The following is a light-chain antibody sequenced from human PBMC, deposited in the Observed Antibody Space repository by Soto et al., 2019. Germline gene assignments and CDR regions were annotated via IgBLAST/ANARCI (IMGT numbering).Light chain of an antibody. CDR3: QQSYSRGT. CDR2: AAS. Sequence: DIQMTQSPSSLSASVGDRVTITCRASQSISSYLNWYQQKPGKAPKLLIYAASSLQSEVPSRFSGSGSGTDFTLTISSLQPEDFANYYCQQSYSRGTFGQGTKVDIK. CDR1: QSISSY. J-gene: IGKJ2*02. V-gene: IGKV1-39*01.